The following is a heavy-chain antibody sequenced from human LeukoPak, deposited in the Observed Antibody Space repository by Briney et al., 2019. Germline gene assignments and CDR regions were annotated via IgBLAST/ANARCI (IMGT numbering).Heavy chain of an antibody. J-gene: IGHJ1*01. D-gene: IGHD1-26*01. CDR3: ARVAYRGSKWDFQH. CDR1: GFTFSSYA. Sequence: PGGSLRLSCAASGFTFSSYAMHWVRQAPGKGLEWVAVISYDGSNKYYADSVKGRFTISRDNPKNTLYLQMNSLRAEDTAVYYCARVAYRGSKWDFQHWGQGTLVTVSS. V-gene: IGHV3-30*04. CDR2: ISYDGSNK.